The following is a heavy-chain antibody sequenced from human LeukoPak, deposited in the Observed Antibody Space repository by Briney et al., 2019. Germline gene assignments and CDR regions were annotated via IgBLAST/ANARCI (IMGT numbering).Heavy chain of an antibody. CDR1: GFSVSASY. CDR2: ISNEGAT. CDR3: VRDRLHYVEYEKTFDY. D-gene: IGHD4-17*01. J-gene: IGHJ4*02. Sequence: GGSLRLSCAASGFSVSASYMSWVRQAPGMGLESVSVISNEGATYYADSVKGRFTISRDNAKNSLYLQMNSLRAEDTAVYYCVRDRLHYVEYEKTFDYWGQGTLVTVSS. V-gene: IGHV3-53*01.